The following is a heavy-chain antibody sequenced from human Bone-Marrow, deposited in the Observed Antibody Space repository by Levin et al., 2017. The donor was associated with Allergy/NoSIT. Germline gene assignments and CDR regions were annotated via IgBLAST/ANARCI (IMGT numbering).Heavy chain of an antibody. CDR1: GGSISSYY. D-gene: IGHD4-11*01. Sequence: SETLSLTCTVSGGSISSYYWSWIRQPPGKGLEWIGYIYYSGSTNYNPSLKSRVTISVDTSKNQFSLKLSSVTAADTAVYYCARSRYGKKNDYTSFDPWGQGTLVTVSS. CDR3: ARSRYGKKNDYTSFDP. J-gene: IGHJ5*02. V-gene: IGHV4-59*01. CDR2: IYYSGST.